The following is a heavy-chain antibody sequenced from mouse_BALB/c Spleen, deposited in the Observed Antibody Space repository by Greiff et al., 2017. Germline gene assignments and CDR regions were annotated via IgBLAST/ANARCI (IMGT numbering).Heavy chain of an antibody. V-gene: IGHV3-2*02. CDR1: GYSITSDYA. Sequence: EVQLVESGPGLVKPSQSLSLTCTVTGYSITSDYAWNWIRQFPGNKLEWMGYISYSGSTNYNPSLKSRISITRDTSKNQFFLQLNSVTTEDTTTYYCASQGYGSSWRFAYWGQGTLVTVSA. CDR2: ISYSGST. CDR3: ASQGYGSSWRFAY. D-gene: IGHD1-1*01. J-gene: IGHJ3*01.